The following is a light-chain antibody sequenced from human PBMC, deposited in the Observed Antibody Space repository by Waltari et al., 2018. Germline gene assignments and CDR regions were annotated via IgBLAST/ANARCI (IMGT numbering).Light chain of an antibody. V-gene: IGKV3-15*01. CDR3: QQYNNWPRRT. J-gene: IGKJ2*01. CDR1: QSVSSN. Sequence: EIVMTQSPATLSVSPGERATLPCRASQSVSSNLPWYQQKPGQAPRLLIYGASTRATGIPARFSGSGSGTEFTLTISSMQSEDFAVYYCQQYNNWPRRTFGQGTKLEIK. CDR2: GAS.